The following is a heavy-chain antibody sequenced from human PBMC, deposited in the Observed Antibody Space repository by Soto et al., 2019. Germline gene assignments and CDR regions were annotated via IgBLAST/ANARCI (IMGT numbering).Heavy chain of an antibody. V-gene: IGHV3-30*18. CDR3: AKDHGYISRWYGGDFDY. J-gene: IGHJ4*02. Sequence: QVHLVESGGGVVQPGRSLRLSCAASGFTFSEHGIHWVRQAPGKGLEWVAVISNDGDIEYYADSVKGRFTISRDNSKNTLYLQVSSLRPEDTAVYDCAKDHGYISRWYGGDFDYWGQGTLVTVSS. CDR2: ISNDGDIE. CDR1: GFTFSEHG. D-gene: IGHD6-13*01.